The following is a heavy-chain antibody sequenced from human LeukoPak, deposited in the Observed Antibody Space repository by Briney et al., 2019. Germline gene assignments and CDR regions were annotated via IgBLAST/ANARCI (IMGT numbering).Heavy chain of an antibody. Sequence: ASVKVSCKASGYSFTGSYIHWVRQAPGQGLEWMGWITPSTGSTNYAQRFQGRVTMTRDTSISTAYMELSRLGSDDTAVYYCARGDGVLRYFLQYYGMDVWGQGTAVTVSS. V-gene: IGHV1-2*02. J-gene: IGHJ6*02. CDR3: ARGDGVLRYFLQYYGMDV. CDR1: GYSFTGSY. CDR2: ITPSTGST. D-gene: IGHD3-9*01.